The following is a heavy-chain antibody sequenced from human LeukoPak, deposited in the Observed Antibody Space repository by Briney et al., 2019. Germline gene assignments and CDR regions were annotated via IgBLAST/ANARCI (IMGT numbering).Heavy chain of an antibody. CDR2: IYTSGST. Sequence: SETLSLTCTVSGGSISSGSYYWSWIRQPAGKGLEWIGRIYTSGSTNYNPSLKSRVTISVDTSKNQFSLKPSSVTAADTAVYYCARDWYYYDSSGYRGWAFDIWGQGTMVTVSS. J-gene: IGHJ3*02. CDR1: GGSISSGSYY. CDR3: ARDWYYYDSSGYRGWAFDI. D-gene: IGHD3-22*01. V-gene: IGHV4-61*02.